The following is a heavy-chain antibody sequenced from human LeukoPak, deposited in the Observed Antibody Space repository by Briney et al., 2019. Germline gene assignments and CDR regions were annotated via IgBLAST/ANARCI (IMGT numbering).Heavy chain of an antibody. J-gene: IGHJ6*02. CDR2: ISSSSSTI. CDR3: ASCYGDYPHYYYYYGMDV. CDR1: GFTFSSYS. V-gene: IGHV3-48*01. D-gene: IGHD4-17*01. Sequence: GGSLRLSCAASGFTFSSYSMNWVRQAPGKGLEWVSYISSSSSTIYYADSVKGRFTISRDNAKNSLYLQMNGLRAEDTAVYYCASCYGDYPHYYYYYGMDVWGQGTTVTVSS.